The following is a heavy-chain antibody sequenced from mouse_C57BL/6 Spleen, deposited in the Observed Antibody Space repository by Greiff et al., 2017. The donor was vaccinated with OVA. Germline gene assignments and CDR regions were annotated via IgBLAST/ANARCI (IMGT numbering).Heavy chain of an antibody. CDR3: ARNRSYGSSFDY. Sequence: VQLQESGPGLVQPSQSLSITCTVSGFSLTSYGVHWVRQSPGKGLEWLGVIWSGGSTDYNAAFISRLSISKDNSKSQVFFKMNSLHADDTAIYYCARNRSYGSSFDYWGQGTTLTVSS. V-gene: IGHV2-2*01. CDR1: GFSLTSYG. CDR2: IWSGGST. D-gene: IGHD1-1*01. J-gene: IGHJ2*01.